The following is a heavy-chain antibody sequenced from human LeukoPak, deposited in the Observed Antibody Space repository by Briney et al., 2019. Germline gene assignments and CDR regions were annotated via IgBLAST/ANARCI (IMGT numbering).Heavy chain of an antibody. J-gene: IGHJ3*02. D-gene: IGHD3-9*01. V-gene: IGHV4-59*01. Sequence: SETLSLTCTVSGGSISSYYWSWIRQPPGKGLEWIGYIYYSGSTNYNPSLKSRGTISVDTSKNQFSLKLSSVTAADTAVYYCARGVTYYDILTGYSPGAFDIWGQGTMVTVSS. CDR1: GGSISSYY. CDR2: IYYSGST. CDR3: ARGVTYYDILTGYSPGAFDI.